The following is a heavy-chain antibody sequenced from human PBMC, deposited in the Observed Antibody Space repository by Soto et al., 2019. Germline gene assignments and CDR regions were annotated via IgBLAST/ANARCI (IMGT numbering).Heavy chain of an antibody. CDR2: IFYSWST. CDR1: GGSITGYY. CDR3: ARVCSSGWSPDF. V-gene: IGHV4-59*01. J-gene: IGHJ4*02. Sequence: QVQLQESGPGLVKPSETLSLTCTVSGGSITGYYWTWIRQPPGKGLVWIGYIFYSWSTNYNPSLRSRVTMSVDTSKNHFSLKLNSVTTADTAIYYCARVCSSGWSPDFWGQGTLVTVSS. D-gene: IGHD6-19*01.